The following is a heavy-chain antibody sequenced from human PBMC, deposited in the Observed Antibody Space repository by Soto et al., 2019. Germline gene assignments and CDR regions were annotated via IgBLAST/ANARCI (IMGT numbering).Heavy chain of an antibody. J-gene: IGHJ6*02. Sequence: AESLKISCKPYGYTFTTYWIGWVRQMPGKGLEWMAIIYPGDSDTRYSPSFQGQVTISADKSINTAYLQWSSLKASDTAMYYCARRSGDRSRSYGLDVWGQGTTVTVSS. D-gene: IGHD3-10*01. V-gene: IGHV5-51*01. CDR3: ARRSGDRSRSYGLDV. CDR1: GYTFTTYW. CDR2: IYPGDSDT.